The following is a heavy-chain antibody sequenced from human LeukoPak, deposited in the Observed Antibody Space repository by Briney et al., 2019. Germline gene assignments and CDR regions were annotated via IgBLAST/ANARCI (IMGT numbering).Heavy chain of an antibody. D-gene: IGHD6-19*01. CDR1: GYTFTTYG. CDR2: ISVYNGNT. CDR3: ARDHIAVRPGHFDY. V-gene: IGHV1-18*01. Sequence: ASMKVSCKASGYTFTTYGINWLRQAPGQGLEWMGWISVYNGNTKFAQKFQARVTMTTDTSTSTAYMEPRSLRPDDTAVYYCARDHIAVRPGHFDYWGQGTLVPVSS. J-gene: IGHJ4*02.